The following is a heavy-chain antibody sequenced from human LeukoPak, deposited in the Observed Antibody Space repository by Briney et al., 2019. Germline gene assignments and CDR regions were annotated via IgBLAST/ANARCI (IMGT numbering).Heavy chain of an antibody. CDR3: AKDLSVGGYFDWYDY. V-gene: IGHV3-30*18. Sequence: GGSLRLSCAASGFTFSSYGMHWVRQAPGKGLEWVAVISYDGSNKYYADSVKGRFTISRDNSKNTLYLQMNSLRAEDTAVYYCAKDLSVGGYFDWYDYWGQGTLVTVSS. D-gene: IGHD3-9*01. CDR2: ISYDGSNK. CDR1: GFTFSSYG. J-gene: IGHJ4*02.